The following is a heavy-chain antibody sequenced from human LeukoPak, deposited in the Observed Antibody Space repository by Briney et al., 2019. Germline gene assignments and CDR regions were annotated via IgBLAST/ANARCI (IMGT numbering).Heavy chain of an antibody. Sequence: GXSLRLSCAASGFTFSSYEMNWVRQAPGKGLEWVSYISSSGSTIYYADSVKGRFTISRDNAKNSLYLQMNSLRAEDTAVYYCASNWNLGAFDIWGQGTMVTVSS. J-gene: IGHJ3*02. V-gene: IGHV3-48*03. CDR3: ASNWNLGAFDI. CDR1: GFTFSSYE. D-gene: IGHD1-20*01. CDR2: ISSSGSTI.